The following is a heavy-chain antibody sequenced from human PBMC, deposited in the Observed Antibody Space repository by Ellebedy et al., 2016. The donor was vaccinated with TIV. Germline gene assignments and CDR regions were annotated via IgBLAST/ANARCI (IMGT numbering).Heavy chain of an antibody. CDR1: GYTFTGYY. D-gene: IGHD6-13*01. Sequence: ASVKVSCXASGYTFTGYYMHWVRQAPGQGLEWMGWINPNSGGTNYAQKFQGWVTMTRDTSISTAYMELSRLRSDDTAVYYCARGSSSWYSSYYYYMDVWGKGTTVTVSS. V-gene: IGHV1-2*04. CDR2: INPNSGGT. J-gene: IGHJ6*03. CDR3: ARGSSSWYSSYYYYMDV.